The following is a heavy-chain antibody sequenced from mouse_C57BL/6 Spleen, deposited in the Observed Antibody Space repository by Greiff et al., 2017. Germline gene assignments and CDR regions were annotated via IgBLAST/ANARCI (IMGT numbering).Heavy chain of an antibody. CDR3: ARVVYYYGSRAYFDY. CDR1: GYTFTSYW. J-gene: IGHJ2*01. CDR2: IYPGSGST. D-gene: IGHD1-1*01. V-gene: IGHV1-55*01. Sequence: VQLQQPGAELVKPGASVKMSCKASGYTFTSYWITWVKQRPGQGLEWIGDIYPGSGSTNYNEKFKSKATLTVDTSSSTAYMQLSSLTSEDSAVYYCARVVYYYGSRAYFDYWGQGTTLTVSS.